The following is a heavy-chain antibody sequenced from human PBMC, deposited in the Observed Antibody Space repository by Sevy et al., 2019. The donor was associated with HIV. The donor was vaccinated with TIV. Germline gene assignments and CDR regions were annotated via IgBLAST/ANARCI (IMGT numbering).Heavy chain of an antibody. D-gene: IGHD3-10*01. J-gene: IGHJ4*02. CDR1: AFTFSSYA. V-gene: IGHV3-30*04. CDR2: ISHDGNDK. CDR3: ARAQGVLLWFGEFPL. Sequence: GGSLRLSCAASAFTFSSYAMHWVRQAPGKGLEWVAVISHDGNDKDYADSVKGRFTISRDNSKNTLYLQMNSLRIEDTAVYYCARAQGVLLWFGEFPLWGPGTLVTVSS.